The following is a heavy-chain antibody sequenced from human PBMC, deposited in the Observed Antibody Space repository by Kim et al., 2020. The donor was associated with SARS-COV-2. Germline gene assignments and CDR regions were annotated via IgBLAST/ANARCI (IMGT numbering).Heavy chain of an antibody. CDR3: AREGSRPIAAAGPGEFDY. D-gene: IGHD6-13*01. Sequence: SVKVSCKASGGTFSSYAISWVRQAPVQGLEWMGGIIPIFGTANYAQKFQGRVTITADESTSTAYMELSSLRSEDTAVYYCAREGSRPIAAAGPGEFDYWGQGTLVTVSS. CDR2: IIPIFGTA. J-gene: IGHJ4*02. V-gene: IGHV1-69*13. CDR1: GGTFSSYA.